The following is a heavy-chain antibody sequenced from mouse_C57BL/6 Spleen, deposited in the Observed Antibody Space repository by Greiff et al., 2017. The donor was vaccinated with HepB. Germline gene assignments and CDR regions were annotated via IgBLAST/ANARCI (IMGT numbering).Heavy chain of an antibody. V-gene: IGHV6-6*01. CDR3: TRVNWDGRFDY. J-gene: IGHJ2*01. CDR2: IRNKANNHAT. Sequence: DVKVEESGGGLVQPGGSMKLSCAASGFTFSDAWMDWVRQSPEKGLEWVAEIRNKANNHATYYAESVKGRFTISRDDSKSSVSLQMNSLRAEDTSIYYCTRVNWDGRFDYWGQGTTLTVSS. CDR1: GFTFSDAW. D-gene: IGHD4-1*02.